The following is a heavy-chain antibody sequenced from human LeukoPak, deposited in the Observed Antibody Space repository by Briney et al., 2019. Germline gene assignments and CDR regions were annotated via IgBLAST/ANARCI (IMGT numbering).Heavy chain of an antibody. Sequence: SVKVSCEASGGTFSSYAISWVRQAPGQGLEWMGRTIPIFGTANYAQKFQGRVTITTDESTSTAYMELSSLRSEDTAVYYCARDVVGYDSSGYYYRYWGQGTLVTVSS. J-gene: IGHJ4*02. CDR2: TIPIFGTA. CDR3: ARDVVGYDSSGYYYRY. V-gene: IGHV1-69*05. CDR1: GGTFSSYA. D-gene: IGHD3-22*01.